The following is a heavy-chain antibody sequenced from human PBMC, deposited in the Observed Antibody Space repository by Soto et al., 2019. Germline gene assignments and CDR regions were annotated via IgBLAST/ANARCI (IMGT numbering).Heavy chain of an antibody. CDR2: IYYSGST. Sequence: SETLSLTCTVSGGSISSYYWSWIRQPPGKGLEWIGYIYYSGSTNYNPSLKSRVTISVDTSKNQFSLKLSSVTAADTAVYYCARGGGEEYSYGPFDYWGQGTLVTVS. CDR1: GGSISSYY. CDR3: ARGGGEEYSYGPFDY. V-gene: IGHV4-59*01. J-gene: IGHJ4*02. D-gene: IGHD5-18*01.